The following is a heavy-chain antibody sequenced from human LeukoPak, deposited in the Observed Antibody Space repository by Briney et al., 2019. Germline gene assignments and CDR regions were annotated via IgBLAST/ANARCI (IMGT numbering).Heavy chain of an antibody. CDR2: IYYSGST. CDR1: GGSISSSSYY. Sequence: PSETLSLTCTVSGGSISSSSYYWGWIRQPPGKGLEWIGSIYYSGSTYYNPSLKSRVTISVDTSKNQFSLKLSSVTAADTAVYYCARRRLGLAAQNNWFDPWGQGTLVTVSS. CDR3: ARRRLGLAAQNNWFDP. J-gene: IGHJ5*02. V-gene: IGHV4-39*01. D-gene: IGHD6-13*01.